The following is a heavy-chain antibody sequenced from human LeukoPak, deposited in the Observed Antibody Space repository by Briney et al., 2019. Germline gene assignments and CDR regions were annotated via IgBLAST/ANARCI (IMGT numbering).Heavy chain of an antibody. Sequence: SETLSLTCAVYGGSFSGYYWSWIRQPPGKGLEWIGEINHSGSTNYNPSLKSRVTISVDTSKNQFSLKLSSVTAADTAVYYCARGGRSDYWGQATLVTVSS. CDR3: ARGGRSDY. CDR1: GGSFSGYY. CDR2: INHSGST. D-gene: IGHD3-10*01. J-gene: IGHJ4*02. V-gene: IGHV4-34*01.